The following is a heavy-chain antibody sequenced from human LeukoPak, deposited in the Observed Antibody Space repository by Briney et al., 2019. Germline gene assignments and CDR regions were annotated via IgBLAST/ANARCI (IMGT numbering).Heavy chain of an antibody. D-gene: IGHD3-9*01. J-gene: IGHJ4*02. CDR1: GGSFSGYY. CDR3: ARRYFDWLSPFWY. V-gene: IGHV4-34*01. Sequence: SETLSLTCAVYGGSFSGYYWSWIRQTPGKGLEWIGEINHSGSTNYNPSLKSRVTISVDTSKNQFSLKLSSVTAADTAVYYCARRYFDWLSPFWYWGQGTLVTVSS. CDR2: INHSGST.